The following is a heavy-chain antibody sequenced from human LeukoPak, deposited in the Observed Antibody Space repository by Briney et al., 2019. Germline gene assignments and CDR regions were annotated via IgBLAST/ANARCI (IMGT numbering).Heavy chain of an antibody. CDR3: ARDKVRGWLDY. J-gene: IGHJ4*02. CDR2: IYTSGST. D-gene: IGHD6-19*01. Sequence: SETLSLTCTVSGGSISSYYWSWIRQPAGKGLEWIGRIYTSGSTNYNPSLKSRVTMSVDTSKNQFCLKLSSVSAADTAVYYCARDKVRGWLDYWGQGTLVTVSS. CDR1: GGSISSYY. V-gene: IGHV4-4*07.